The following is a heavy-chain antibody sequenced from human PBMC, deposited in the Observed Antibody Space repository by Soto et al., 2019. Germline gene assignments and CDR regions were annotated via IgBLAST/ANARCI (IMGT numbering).Heavy chain of an antibody. J-gene: IGHJ6*03. V-gene: IGHV3-48*01. CDR2: ISSSTI. CDR3: ARVGSQLRFLEYDYYYYYMDV. D-gene: IGHD3-3*01. CDR1: GFTFSSYS. Sequence: PGGSLRLSCAASGFTFSSYSMNWVRQAPGKGLEWVSYISSSTIYYADSVKGRFTISRDNAKNSLYLQMNSLRAEDTAVYYCARVGSQLRFLEYDYYYYYMDVWGKGTTVTVSS.